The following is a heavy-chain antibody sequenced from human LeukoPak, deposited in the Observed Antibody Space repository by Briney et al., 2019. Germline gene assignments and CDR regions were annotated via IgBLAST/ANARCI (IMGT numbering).Heavy chain of an antibody. J-gene: IGHJ3*02. V-gene: IGHV4-59*08. CDR3: ARHVLFGLNDAFDI. CDR1: GGSISSYY. Sequence: SETLSLTCTVSGGSISSYYWSWIRQPPGKGLEWIGYIYYSGSTNYNPSLKSRVTISVDTSKNQFSLKLSSVTAADTAVYYCARHVLFGLNDAFDIWGQGTMVTVSS. CDR2: IYYSGST. D-gene: IGHD2/OR15-2a*01.